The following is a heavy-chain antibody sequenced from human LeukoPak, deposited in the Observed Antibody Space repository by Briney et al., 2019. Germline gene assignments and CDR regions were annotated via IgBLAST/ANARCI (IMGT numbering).Heavy chain of an antibody. J-gene: IGHJ4*02. D-gene: IGHD3-10*01. Sequence: TGGSLRLSCAASGFTFEDYGMSWVRQAPGKGLEWVAVISYDGSNKYYADSVKGRFTISRDNSKNTLYLQMNSLRAEDTAVYYCASYGSGSTPFDYWGQGTLVTVSS. CDR3: ASYGSGSTPFDY. CDR2: ISYDGSNK. V-gene: IGHV3-30*03. CDR1: GFTFEDYG.